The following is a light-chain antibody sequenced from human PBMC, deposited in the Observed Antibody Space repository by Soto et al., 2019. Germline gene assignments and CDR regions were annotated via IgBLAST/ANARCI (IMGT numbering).Light chain of an antibody. J-gene: IGLJ2*01. V-gene: IGLV2-23*02. CDR3: CSYAGSSTVV. Sequence: QSVLTQPASVSGSPGQSITISCTGTSSDVGSYNLVSWYQQHPGKAPKLMIYEVSKRPSGVSNRFSGSKSGNTASLTISGLQAEDEADYYFCSYAGSSTVVFGVGTKLTVL. CDR2: EVS. CDR1: SSDVGSYNL.